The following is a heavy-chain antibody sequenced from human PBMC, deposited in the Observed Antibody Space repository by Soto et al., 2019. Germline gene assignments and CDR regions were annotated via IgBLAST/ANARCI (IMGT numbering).Heavy chain of an antibody. CDR1: GFTFSSYA. D-gene: IGHD3-22*01. Sequence: GGSLTLSCAASGFTFSSYAMSWVRQAPGKGLEWVSAISGSGGSTYYADSVKGRFTISRDNSKNTLYLQMNSLRAEDTAVYYCAKRGADYYDSSGYPIFIFDYWGQGTLVTVSS. J-gene: IGHJ4*02. CDR3: AKRGADYYDSSGYPIFIFDY. CDR2: ISGSGGST. V-gene: IGHV3-23*01.